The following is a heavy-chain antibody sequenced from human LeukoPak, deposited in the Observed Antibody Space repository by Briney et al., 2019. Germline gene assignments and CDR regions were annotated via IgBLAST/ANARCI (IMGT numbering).Heavy chain of an antibody. Sequence: GGSLRLSCAAFGFTFSSYGMSWVRQAPGKGLEWVSVISGSGGSTYYAASVKGRFTISRDNSKNTLYLQMNSLRAEDTAVYYCAKDSRGYQDYFGYWGQGTLVPVSS. CDR2: ISGSGGST. D-gene: IGHD3-22*01. V-gene: IGHV3-23*01. J-gene: IGHJ4*02. CDR1: GFTFSSYG. CDR3: AKDSRGYQDYFGY.